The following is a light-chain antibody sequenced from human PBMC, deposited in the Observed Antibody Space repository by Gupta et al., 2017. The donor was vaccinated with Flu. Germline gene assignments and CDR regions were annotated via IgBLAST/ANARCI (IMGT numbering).Light chain of an antibody. J-gene: IGLJ3*02. CDR2: SNN. CDR3: AAWDDSLNGWV. V-gene: IGLV1-44*01. CDR1: SSNIGSNT. Sequence: QSVLTPPLSASGTPGQRVTISCYGSSSNIGSNTVNWYQQLPGTAPKLLIYSNNQRPSGVPDRFSGSKSGTSASLAISGLQSEDEADYYCAAWDDSLNGWVFGGGTKLTVL.